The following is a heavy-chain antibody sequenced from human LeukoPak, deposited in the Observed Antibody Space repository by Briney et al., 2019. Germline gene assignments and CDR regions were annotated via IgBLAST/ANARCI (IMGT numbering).Heavy chain of an antibody. CDR3: ARVPIVATFDY. CDR1: GYTFTSYG. D-gene: IGHD3-22*01. Sequence: ASVKVSCKASGYTFTSYGISWVRQAPGQGLEWMGWINTNTGNPTYAQGFTGRFVFSLDTSVSTAYLQISSLKAEDTAVYYCARVPIVATFDYWGQGTLVTVSS. V-gene: IGHV7-4-1*02. J-gene: IGHJ4*02. CDR2: INTNTGNP.